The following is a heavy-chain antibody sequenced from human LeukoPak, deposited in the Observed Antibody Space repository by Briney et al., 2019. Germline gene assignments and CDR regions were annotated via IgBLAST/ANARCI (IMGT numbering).Heavy chain of an antibody. Sequence: SGTLSLTCTVSGFSISSTFYWVWIRQPPGKGLEWIGSIHHSGNNYYNPSLKNRVTMSVDTSKNQFSLHLTSVTAADTAVYYCARAVDIVVVVAADDAFDIWGQGTMVTVSS. D-gene: IGHD2-15*01. J-gene: IGHJ3*02. CDR1: GFSISSTFY. CDR3: ARAVDIVVVVAADDAFDI. CDR2: IHHSGNN. V-gene: IGHV4-38-2*02.